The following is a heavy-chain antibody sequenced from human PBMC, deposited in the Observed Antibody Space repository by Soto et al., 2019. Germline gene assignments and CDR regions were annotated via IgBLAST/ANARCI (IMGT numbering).Heavy chain of an antibody. V-gene: IGHV1-18*01. CDR1: GYTFNDYG. D-gene: IGHD3-10*01. CDR3: ARGSQFGEICLGLD. J-gene: IGHJ4*02. CDR2: INPNNGKT. Sequence: QGQLVRSGGEVKKPGASVKVFCKASGYTFNDYGISWVRQAPGQGLEYMGWINPNNGKTHYAQNYQGRVTMTTDTSTSTAYMELRSLISDDTAVYYCARGSQFGEICLGLDWGQGTLVTVSS.